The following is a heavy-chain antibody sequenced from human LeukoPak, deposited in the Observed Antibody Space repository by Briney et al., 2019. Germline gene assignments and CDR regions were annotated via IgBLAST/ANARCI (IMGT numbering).Heavy chain of an antibody. CDR2: ISGSGGST. CDR3: AKVLEQWLSKGGGFDY. D-gene: IGHD6-19*01. V-gene: IGHV3-23*01. CDR1: GFTFTSYA. Sequence: GGSLRLSCAASGFTFTSYAMSWVRQAPGKGLEWVSSISGSGGSTYYADSVKGRSTISRDNSKNTLYLQMNSLRAEETAVYYCAKVLEQWLSKGGGFDYWAREPWSPSPQ. J-gene: IGHJ4*02.